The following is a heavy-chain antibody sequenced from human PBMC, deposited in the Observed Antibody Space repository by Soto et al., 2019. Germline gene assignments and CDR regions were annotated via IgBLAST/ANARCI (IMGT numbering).Heavy chain of an antibody. Sequence: QVQLVQSGAEVKKPGSSVKVSCKASGGTFSSYSINWVRQAPGQGLEWMGEIIPISGTANYAKKFQGRVTISADESTSTAYMELSSLRSEDTAVYYCARDGGRHSGGIDYWGQGTLVTVSS. CDR3: ARDGGRHSGGIDY. J-gene: IGHJ4*02. D-gene: IGHD1-26*01. CDR2: IIPISGTA. V-gene: IGHV1-69*01. CDR1: GGTFSSYS.